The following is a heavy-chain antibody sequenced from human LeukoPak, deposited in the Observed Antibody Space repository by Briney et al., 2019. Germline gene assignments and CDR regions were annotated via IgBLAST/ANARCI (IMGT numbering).Heavy chain of an antibody. V-gene: IGHV4-4*02. CDR3: ARFFRGYCSGGSCSYFDY. Sequence: SGTLSLTCAVSGGSISSSNWWSWVRQPPGKGLEWIGEIYHSGSTNYNPSLKSRVTISVDTSKNQFSLKLSSVTAADTAVYYCARFFRGYCSGGSCSYFDYWGQGTLVTVSS. D-gene: IGHD2-15*01. J-gene: IGHJ4*02. CDR1: GGSISSSNW. CDR2: IYHSGST.